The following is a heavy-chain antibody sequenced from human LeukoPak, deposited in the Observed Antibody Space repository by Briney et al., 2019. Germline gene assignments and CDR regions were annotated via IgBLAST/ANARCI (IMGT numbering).Heavy chain of an antibody. V-gene: IGHV4-39*01. CDR1: GGSISGSSYY. D-gene: IGHD3-10*01. CDR2: IYYSGST. CDR3: AEHYGL. Sequence: SETLSLTCTVSGGSISGSSYYWGWIRQPPGKGLEWIGSIYYSGSTYYNPSLKSRVTISVDTSKNQFSLKLNSVTATDTAVYYCAEHYGLWGKGTLSPSPQ. J-gene: IGHJ4*02.